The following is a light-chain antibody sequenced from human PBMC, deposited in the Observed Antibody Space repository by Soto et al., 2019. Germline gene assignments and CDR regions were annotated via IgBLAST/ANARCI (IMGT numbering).Light chain of an antibody. CDR2: AAS. V-gene: IGKV1-39*01. Sequence: DIPMAQSPSSLSASVGDRVTIACRASQSISSFLSWYQQKPGKAPKLLIYAASSLQSGVPSRFSGSGSGTDFTLTISSLQPEDFATYYCQQSYSTPRTFGQGTKLEIK. CDR1: QSISSF. J-gene: IGKJ2*01. CDR3: QQSYSTPRT.